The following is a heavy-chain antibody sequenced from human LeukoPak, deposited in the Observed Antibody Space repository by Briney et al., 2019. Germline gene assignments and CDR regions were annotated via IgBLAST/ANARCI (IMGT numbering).Heavy chain of an antibody. V-gene: IGHV3-53*01. CDR2: IYRGDT. CDR1: GFIAGYNY. CDR3: ASYYCSSGSCYFDH. Sequence: PGGSLRLSCEVSGFIAGYNYMSWARQAPGKGLEWVSVIYRGDTYYADSVKGRFTISRDDSKNTVFLQMNNLRVEDMAEYFCASYYCSSGSCYFDHWGQGTLVTVSS. D-gene: IGHD2-15*01. J-gene: IGHJ4*02.